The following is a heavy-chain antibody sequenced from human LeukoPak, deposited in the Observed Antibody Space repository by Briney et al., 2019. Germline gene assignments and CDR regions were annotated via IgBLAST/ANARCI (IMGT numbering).Heavy chain of an antibody. CDR1: GGSISSSSYY. D-gene: IGHD2-2*01. CDR3: ASSFYCGSATCKRDS. CDR2: IYYSGST. Sequence: SETLSLTCTVSGGSISSSSYYWGWIRQPPGKGLEWIGSIYYSGSTYYNPSLKSRVTISVDTSKNQFSLKLSSVTAADTAVYYCASSFYCGSATCKRDSWGQGTLVTVSS. V-gene: IGHV4-39*01. J-gene: IGHJ4*02.